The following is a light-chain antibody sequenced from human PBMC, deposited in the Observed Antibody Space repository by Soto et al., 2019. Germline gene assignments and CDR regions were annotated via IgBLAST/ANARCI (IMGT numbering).Light chain of an antibody. V-gene: IGKV3-11*01. J-gene: IGKJ5*01. CDR1: QSVSSY. Sequence: EIVLTQSPATLSLSPGERATLSCRASQSVSSYSAWYQQKPGQAPRLLIYDASNRATGIPARFSGSGSGTDFTPTISSLEPEDFAVYYCQQRSNWPPITFGQGTRLEIK. CDR2: DAS. CDR3: QQRSNWPPIT.